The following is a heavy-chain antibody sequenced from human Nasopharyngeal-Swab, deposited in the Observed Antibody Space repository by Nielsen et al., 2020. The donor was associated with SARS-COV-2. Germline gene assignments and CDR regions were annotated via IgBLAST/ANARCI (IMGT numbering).Heavy chain of an antibody. Sequence: SETLSLTCAVYCGSVSGYYWSWIRQPPGKGLEWIGEINHSGRTNYNPSLKSRVTTSVDTSKNQFSLKLSSVTAADTAVYYCARIAGTFAFVDYWGQGTLVTVSS. D-gene: IGHD6-13*01. J-gene: IGHJ4*02. CDR1: CGSVSGYY. V-gene: IGHV4-34*01. CDR3: ARIAGTFAFVDY. CDR2: INHSGRT.